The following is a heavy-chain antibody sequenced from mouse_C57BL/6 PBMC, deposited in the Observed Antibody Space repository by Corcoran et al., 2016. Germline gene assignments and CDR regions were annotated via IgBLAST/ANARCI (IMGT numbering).Heavy chain of an antibody. CDR2: INTYSGVP. V-gene: IGHV9-3*01. J-gene: IGHJ1*03. D-gene: IGHD2-1*01. CDR1: GYTFTTYG. Sequence: QIQLVQSGPELKKPGETVKISCKASGYTFTTYGMSWVKQAPGKGLKWMGWINTYSGVPTYADDFKGRFAFSLETSASTAYLQIYNLKNEDTATYFCARHYGNWYFDVWGTGTTLTVSS. CDR3: ARHYGNWYFDV.